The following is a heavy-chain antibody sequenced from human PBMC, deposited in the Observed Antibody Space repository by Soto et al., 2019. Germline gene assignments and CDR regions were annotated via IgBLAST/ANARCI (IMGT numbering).Heavy chain of an antibody. D-gene: IGHD3-10*01. CDR2: IKQDGSVK. CDR3: AKDVSSSGTYSYDY. CDR1: GFALSTYW. J-gene: IGHJ4*02. V-gene: IGHV3-7*03. Sequence: GGSLRLSCEASGFALSTYWMSWVRQAPGKGLEWVANIKQDGSVKHYVDSVRGRFTIYRDNAKNSLFLQMNSLRAEDTAVYYCAKDVSSSGTYSYDYWGLGTLVTVSS.